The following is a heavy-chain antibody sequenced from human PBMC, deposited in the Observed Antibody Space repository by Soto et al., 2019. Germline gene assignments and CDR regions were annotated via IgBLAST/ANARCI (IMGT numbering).Heavy chain of an antibody. J-gene: IGHJ3*02. Sequence: GGSLRLSCAASGFTFSDYYMSWIRQAPGKGLEWVSYISSSGSTIYYADSVKGRFTISRDNAKNSLYLQMNSLRAEDTAVYYCARGPDQYSSTTRPDAFDIWGQGTMVTDSS. CDR1: GFTFSDYY. D-gene: IGHD6-13*01. CDR3: ARGPDQYSSTTRPDAFDI. V-gene: IGHV3-11*01. CDR2: ISSSGSTI.